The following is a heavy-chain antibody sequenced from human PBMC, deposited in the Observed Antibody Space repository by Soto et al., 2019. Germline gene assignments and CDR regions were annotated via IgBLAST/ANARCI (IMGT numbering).Heavy chain of an antibody. V-gene: IGHV4-34*01. J-gene: IGHJ6*02. Sequence: NPSETLSLTCGVSDGSFTGSYWSWIRQPPGRGLEWIGEITPIGAITYNPSLRSRLTISLDTPKNQFSLNLTSVTAADTAVYYCARGGVTMDHNYYYYGMDVCGPGTTVTVSS. CDR3: ARGGVTMDHNYYYYGMDV. CDR1: DGSFTGSY. D-gene: IGHD3-10*01. CDR2: ITPIGAI.